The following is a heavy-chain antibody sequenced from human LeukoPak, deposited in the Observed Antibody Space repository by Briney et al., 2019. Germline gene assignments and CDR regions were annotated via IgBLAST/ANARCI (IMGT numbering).Heavy chain of an antibody. J-gene: IGHJ4*02. V-gene: IGHV3-21*01. CDR1: GFTFSSYS. CDR2: ISSSSSYI. Sequence: GGSLRLSCAASGFTFSSYSMNWVRQAPGKGLEWVSSISSSSSYIYYADSVKGRFTISRDNAKNSLYLQMNSLRVEDTALYYCARASGMRQIDYWGQGTLVTVSS. CDR3: ARASGMRQIDY.